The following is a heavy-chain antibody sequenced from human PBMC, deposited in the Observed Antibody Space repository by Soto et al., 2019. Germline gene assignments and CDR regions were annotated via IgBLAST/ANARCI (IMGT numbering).Heavy chain of an antibody. CDR1: GGSISSSYYY. J-gene: IGHJ4*02. D-gene: IGHD3-22*01. V-gene: IGHV4-39*01. Sequence: SETLSLTCTVSGGSISSSYYYWGSVRQPPGEGLEWIGNIYFDGSTFYNPSLKSRVIISVDTSKTQFSLKLTSVTAADTAVYYCARGIYIGSSGYYIEYWGQGSLVTVSS. CDR3: ARGIYIGSSGYYIEY. CDR2: IYFDGST.